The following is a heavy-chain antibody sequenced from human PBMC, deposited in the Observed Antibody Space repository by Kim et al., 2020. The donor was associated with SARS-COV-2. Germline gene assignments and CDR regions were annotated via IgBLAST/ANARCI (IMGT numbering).Heavy chain of an antibody. J-gene: IGHJ2*01. CDR1: GYSFTSYW. Sequence: GESLKISCKGSGYSFTSYWIGWVRQMPGKGLEWMGIIYPGDSDTRYSPSFQGQVTISADKSISTAYLQWSSLKASDTAMYYCARQSYRIAAAGTLYFDLWGRGTLVTVSS. CDR3: ARQSYRIAAAGTLYFDL. V-gene: IGHV5-51*01. D-gene: IGHD6-13*01. CDR2: IYPGDSDT.